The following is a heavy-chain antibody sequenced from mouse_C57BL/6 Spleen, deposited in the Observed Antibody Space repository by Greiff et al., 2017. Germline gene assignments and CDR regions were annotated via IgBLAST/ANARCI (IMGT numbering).Heavy chain of an antibody. CDR1: GFTFSSYG. Sequence: EVHLVESGGDLVKPGGSLKLSCAASGFTFSSYGMSWVRQTPDKRLEWVATISSGGSYTYYTDSVKGRFTISRDNDKNTLYLQMSSLKSEDTAMYYCARPLYDYDDGFAYWGQGTLVTVSA. CDR3: ARPLYDYDDGFAY. CDR2: ISSGGSYT. V-gene: IGHV5-6*01. J-gene: IGHJ3*01. D-gene: IGHD2-4*01.